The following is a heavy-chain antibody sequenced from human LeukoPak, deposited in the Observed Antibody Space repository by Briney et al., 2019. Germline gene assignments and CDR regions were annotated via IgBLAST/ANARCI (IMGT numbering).Heavy chain of an antibody. CDR1: GYTFTSYG. CDR2: INPNSGGT. CDR3: ARVDDSSGYVVDY. Sequence: GASVKVSCKASGYTFTSYGISWVRQAPGQGLEWMGWINPNSGGTNYAQKFQGRVTMTRDTSISTAYMELSRLRSDDTAVYYCARVDDSSGYVVDYWGQGTLVTVSS. V-gene: IGHV1-2*02. D-gene: IGHD3-22*01. J-gene: IGHJ4*02.